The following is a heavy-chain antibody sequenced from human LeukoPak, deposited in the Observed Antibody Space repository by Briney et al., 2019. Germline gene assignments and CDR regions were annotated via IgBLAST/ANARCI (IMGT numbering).Heavy chain of an antibody. CDR1: GFSLSSYS. V-gene: IGHV3-48*04. CDR2: IHSSGGII. D-gene: IGHD3-16*01. J-gene: IGHJ4*02. Sequence: PGGSLRLSCVASGFSLSSYSMNWVRQAPGKGLEWISFIHSSGGIIFYAESVKGRFTISRDNAKNSLFLQMNSLRAEDTAVYYCARRVPNEVITDYFDYWGQGTLVTVSS. CDR3: ARRVPNEVITDYFDY.